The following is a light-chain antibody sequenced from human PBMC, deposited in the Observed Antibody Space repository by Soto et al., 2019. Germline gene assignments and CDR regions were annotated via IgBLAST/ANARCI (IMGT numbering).Light chain of an antibody. CDR1: SSNIGTYY. CDR2: RNG. J-gene: IGLJ1*01. CDR3: ATWDDRLRAYV. V-gene: IGLV1-47*01. Sequence: LTQPPSASGAPGQRVTISCSGSSSNIGTYYVDWYQQLPGTAPKLLIHRNGQRPSGVPDRFSGSKSGTSASLAISGLRSEDEADYYCATWDDRLRAYVIGAGTKV.